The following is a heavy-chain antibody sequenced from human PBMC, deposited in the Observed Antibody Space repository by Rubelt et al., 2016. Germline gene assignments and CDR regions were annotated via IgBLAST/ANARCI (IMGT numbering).Heavy chain of an antibody. V-gene: IGHV4-34*01. CDR1: GGSFSGYY. CDR3: ARGLISSVSYLDY. CDR2: INHSGST. Sequence: QVQLQQWGAGLLKPSETLSLTCAVYGGSFSGYYWSWIRQPPGKGLEWIGEINHSGSTNYNPSLKSGVTLSVDTSMNQCSLKLSSVTAADTAVYYCARGLISSVSYLDYWGQGTLDTVSS. J-gene: IGHJ4*02. D-gene: IGHD6-19*01.